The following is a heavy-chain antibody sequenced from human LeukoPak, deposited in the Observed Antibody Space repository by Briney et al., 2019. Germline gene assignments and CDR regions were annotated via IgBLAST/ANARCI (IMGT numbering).Heavy chain of an antibody. D-gene: IGHD3-16*02. Sequence: SETLSLTCAVYGGSFSGYHWSWIRQPPGKGLEWIGEINHSGSTNYNPSLKSRVTISVDTSKNQFSLKLSSVTAADTAVYYCARAITFGGVIDNYFDCWGQGTLVTVSS. J-gene: IGHJ4*02. CDR1: GGSFSGYH. V-gene: IGHV4-34*01. CDR2: INHSGST. CDR3: ARAITFGGVIDNYFDC.